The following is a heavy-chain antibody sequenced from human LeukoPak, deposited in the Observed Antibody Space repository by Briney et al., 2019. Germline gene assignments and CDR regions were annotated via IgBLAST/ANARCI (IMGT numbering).Heavy chain of an antibody. V-gene: IGHV3-72*01. CDR2: TRNKANSYST. Sequence: HTGGSLRLSCAASGFTFSSYAMSWVRQAPGKGLEWVGRTRNKANSYSTEYAASVQGRFTISRDDSKNSLYLQMNSLKTEDTAVYYCTREPGGGSGSYLIDAFDLWGQGTMVTVSS. CDR1: GFTFSSYA. CDR3: TREPGGGSGSYLIDAFDL. D-gene: IGHD3-10*01. J-gene: IGHJ3*01.